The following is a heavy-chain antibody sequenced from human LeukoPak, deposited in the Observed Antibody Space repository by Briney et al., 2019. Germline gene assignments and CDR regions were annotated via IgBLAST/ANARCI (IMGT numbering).Heavy chain of an antibody. J-gene: IGHJ6*02. CDR2: IIPIFGTA. Sequence: PEASVKVSCKASGGTFSSYAISWARQAPGQGLEWMGGIIPIFGTANYAQKFQGGVTITADESTSTAYMELSSLRSEDTAVYYCAGIGSMHYYYGMDVWGQGTTVTVSS. D-gene: IGHD2-15*01. V-gene: IGHV1-69*13. CDR3: AGIGSMHYYYGMDV. CDR1: GGTFSSYA.